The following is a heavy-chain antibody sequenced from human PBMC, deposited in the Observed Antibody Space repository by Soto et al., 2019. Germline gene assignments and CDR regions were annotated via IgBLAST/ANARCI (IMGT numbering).Heavy chain of an antibody. D-gene: IGHD3-3*01. CDR1: GDSINSYY. J-gene: IGHJ6*02. CDR3: ARELMTYYDFWSCSNPAGMDV. CDR2: IYTSGST. Sequence: SETLSLTCTVSGDSINSYYWSWIRQPAGKXLEWIGRIYTSGSTNYNPSLKSRVTMSVDTSKNQFSLKLNSVTAADTAVYYCARELMTYYDFWSCSNPAGMDVWGQGPTVTVSS. V-gene: IGHV4-4*07.